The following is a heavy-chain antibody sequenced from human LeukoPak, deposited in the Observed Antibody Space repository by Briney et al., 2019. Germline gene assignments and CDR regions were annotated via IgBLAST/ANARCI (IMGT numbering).Heavy chain of an antibody. Sequence: GGSLRLSCTASGFSFSGHWMHWARHLPGKGLVWVSRISPTGSTTSYADSVKGRFTISRDNSKNTLYLQMNSLRAEDTAVYYCARDGLSSSWYYFDYWGQGTLVTVSS. CDR1: GFSFSGHW. D-gene: IGHD6-13*01. J-gene: IGHJ4*02. CDR3: ARDGLSSSWYYFDY. V-gene: IGHV3-74*01. CDR2: ISPTGSTT.